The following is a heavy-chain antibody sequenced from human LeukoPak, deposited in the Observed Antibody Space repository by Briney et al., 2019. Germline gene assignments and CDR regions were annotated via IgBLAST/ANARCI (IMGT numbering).Heavy chain of an antibody. CDR2: IYTSGST. CDR3: AREFPRGYCSSTSCRWFDP. V-gene: IGHV4-4*07. Sequence: SETLSLTCTVSGGSISSYYWSWIRQPAGKGLEWIGRIYTSGSTNYNPSLKSRVTMSVDTSKNQFSLKPSSVTAADTAVYYCAREFPRGYCSSTSCRWFDPWGQGTLVTVSS. D-gene: IGHD2-2*03. J-gene: IGHJ5*02. CDR1: GGSISSYY.